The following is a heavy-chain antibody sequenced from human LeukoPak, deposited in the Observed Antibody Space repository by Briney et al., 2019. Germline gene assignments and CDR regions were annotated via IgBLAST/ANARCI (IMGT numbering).Heavy chain of an antibody. CDR1: GFSFSSYS. CDR3: AREGVQFDY. V-gene: IGHV3-21*04. Sequence: GGSLRLSCAASGFSFSSYSMNWVRQAPGKGLEWVSSISSSSPYIYYADSVRGRFTISRDNAKNSLYLQMNSLRVEDAAMYYCAREGVQFDYWGQGTLVTVSS. J-gene: IGHJ4*02. D-gene: IGHD4/OR15-4a*01. CDR2: ISSSSPYI.